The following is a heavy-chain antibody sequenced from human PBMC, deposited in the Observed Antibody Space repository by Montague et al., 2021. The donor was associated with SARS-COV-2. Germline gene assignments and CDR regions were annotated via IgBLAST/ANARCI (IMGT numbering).Heavy chain of an antibody. V-gene: IGHV4-4*02. D-gene: IGHD4-11*01. CDR3: AGKVLTVPADY. Sequence: SETLSLTCAVSGVSITSTNWWSLVRQPPGKGLGWIGEISYGGIATYNPSRKSRATISMDRSRNLFSLKLSSVTAADTAIYYCAGKVLTVPADYWGQGTLVTVS. CDR2: ISYGGIA. CDR1: GVSITSTNW. J-gene: IGHJ4*02.